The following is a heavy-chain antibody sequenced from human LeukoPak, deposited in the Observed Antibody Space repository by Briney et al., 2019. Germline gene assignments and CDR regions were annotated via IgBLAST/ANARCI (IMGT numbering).Heavy chain of an antibody. CDR1: GFTFSTYS. CDR2: ITTSTTVPHI. D-gene: IGHD2-2*01. CDR3: ARALGDQPDHYYGMDV. V-gene: IGHV3-21*01. Sequence: PGGSLRLSCAASGFTFSTYSMNWFRQAPGRGLEWVSSITTSTTVPHIFYADSVTGRFTISRDNADNSLFLQMNSLRAEDTAVYCCARALGDQPDHYYGMDVWGQGTTVTVSS. J-gene: IGHJ6*02.